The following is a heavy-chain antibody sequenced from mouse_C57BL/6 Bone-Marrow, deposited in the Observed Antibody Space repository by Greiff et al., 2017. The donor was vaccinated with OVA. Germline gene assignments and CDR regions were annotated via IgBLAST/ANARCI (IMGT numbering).Heavy chain of an antibody. V-gene: IGHV3-6*01. CDR1: GYSITSGYY. D-gene: IGHD2-1*01. CDR3: ARESDGNYGAMDY. Sequence: VQLQQSGPGLVKPSQSLSLTCSVTGYSITSGYYWNWIRQFPGNKLEWMGYISYDGSNNYNPSLKNRISITRDTSKNQFFLKLNSVTTEDTATYYCARESDGNYGAMDYWGQGTSVTVSS. CDR2: ISYDGSN. J-gene: IGHJ4*01.